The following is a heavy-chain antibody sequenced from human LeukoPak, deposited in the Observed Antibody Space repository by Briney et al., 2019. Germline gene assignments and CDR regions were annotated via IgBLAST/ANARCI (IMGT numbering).Heavy chain of an antibody. Sequence: GGSLRLSCAASGFIFSDYGIHWVRPAPGKGLEWVALIWYDGSDKFYADSVKGRVTISRDNSKNTVDLQMASLRAEDTAVYYCAKGYDFWSGWDDWGKGTTVTVSS. V-gene: IGHV3-33*06. CDR3: AKGYDFWSGWDD. J-gene: IGHJ6*04. CDR1: GFIFSDYG. D-gene: IGHD3-3*01. CDR2: IWYDGSDK.